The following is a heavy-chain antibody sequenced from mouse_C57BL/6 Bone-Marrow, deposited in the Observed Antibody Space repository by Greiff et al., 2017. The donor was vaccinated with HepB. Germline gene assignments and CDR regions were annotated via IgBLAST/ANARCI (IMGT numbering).Heavy chain of an antibody. CDR2: ISSGSSTI. V-gene: IGHV5-17*01. CDR1: GFTFSDYG. CDR3: ATDGSTHYYAMDY. D-gene: IGHD2-3*01. Sequence: EVQRVESGGGLVKPGGSLKLSCAASGFTFSDYGMHWVRQAPEKGLEWVAYISSGSSTIYYADTVKGRFTISRDNAKNTLFLQMTSLRSEDTAMYYCATDGSTHYYAMDYWGQGTSVTVSS. J-gene: IGHJ4*01.